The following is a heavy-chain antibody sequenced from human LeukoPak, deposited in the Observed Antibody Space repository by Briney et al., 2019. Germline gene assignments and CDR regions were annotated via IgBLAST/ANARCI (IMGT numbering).Heavy chain of an antibody. CDR2: ISYDGSNK. J-gene: IGHJ4*02. V-gene: IGHV3-30*04. CDR3: ARDARYYFDY. CDR1: GFTFSSYA. Sequence: XRSLRLSCAASGFTFSSYAMHWVRQAPGKGLEWVAVISYDGSNKYYADSVKGRFTISRDNSKNTLYLQMNSLRAEDTAVYYCARDARYYFDYWGQGTLVTVSS.